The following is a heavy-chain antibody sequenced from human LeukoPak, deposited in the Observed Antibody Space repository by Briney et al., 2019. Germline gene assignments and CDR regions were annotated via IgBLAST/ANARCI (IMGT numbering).Heavy chain of an antibody. V-gene: IGHV3-30-3*01. D-gene: IGHD5-18*01. CDR3: ARETAMVTSSFDY. CDR2: ISYDGSNK. J-gene: IGHJ4*02. CDR1: GFTFSSYA. Sequence: GRSLRLSCAASGFTFSSYAMHWIRQAPGKGLEWVAVISYDGSNKYYADSVKGRFTIPRDNSKNTLYLQMNSLRAEDTAVYYCARETAMVTSSFDYWGQGTLVTVSS.